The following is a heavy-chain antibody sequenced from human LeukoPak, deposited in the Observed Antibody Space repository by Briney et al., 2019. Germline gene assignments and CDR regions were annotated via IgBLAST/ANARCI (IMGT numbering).Heavy chain of an antibody. Sequence: PGGSLRLSCAASGFTFSSYEMNWVRQAPGKGLEWVSYISSSGSTIYYADSVKGRFTISRDNAKNSLYLQMNSLRAEDTAVYYCARVGYSSGWYYFDYWGQGTLVTVSP. D-gene: IGHD6-19*01. V-gene: IGHV3-48*03. CDR1: GFTFSSYE. CDR2: ISSSGSTI. J-gene: IGHJ4*02. CDR3: ARVGYSSGWYYFDY.